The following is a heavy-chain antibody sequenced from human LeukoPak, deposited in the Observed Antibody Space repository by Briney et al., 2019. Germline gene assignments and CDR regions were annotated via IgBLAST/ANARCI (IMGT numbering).Heavy chain of an antibody. Sequence: ASVKVSCKASGYTFTSYYMQWVRQAPGQGLEWMGIIIPSGGSTSYAQKFQGRVTMTRDTSTSTVYMELSSLRSEDTAVYYCARWWDDGSGYSYLYGMDVWGQGTTVTVSS. CDR1: GYTFTSYY. V-gene: IGHV1-46*01. D-gene: IGHD3-22*01. CDR3: ARWWDDGSGYSYLYGMDV. CDR2: IIPSGGST. J-gene: IGHJ6*02.